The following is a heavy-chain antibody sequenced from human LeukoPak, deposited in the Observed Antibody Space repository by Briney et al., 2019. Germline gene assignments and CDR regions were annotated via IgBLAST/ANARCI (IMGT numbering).Heavy chain of an antibody. CDR2: ISGSGGST. Sequence: PGGSPRLSCAASGFTFSSYAMSWVRQAPGKGLEWGSAISGSGGSTFYADSVKGRFTISRDNSKNTLYLRMNSLRAGATALYYCVSRLGHFDYWGQGTLVTVSS. D-gene: IGHD6-6*01. J-gene: IGHJ4*02. CDR1: GFTFSSYA. V-gene: IGHV3-23*01. CDR3: VSRLGHFDY.